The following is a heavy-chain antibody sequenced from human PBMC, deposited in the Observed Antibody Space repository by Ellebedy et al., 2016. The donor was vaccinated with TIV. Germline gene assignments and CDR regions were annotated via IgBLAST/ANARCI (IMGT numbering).Heavy chain of an antibody. CDR3: ARGLGDYYDSSVIFDY. CDR2: IYYSGST. J-gene: IGHJ4*02. V-gene: IGHV4-59*01. CDR1: GGSISSYY. D-gene: IGHD3-22*01. Sequence: SETLSLTCTVSGGSISSYYWSWIRQPPGKGLEWIGYIYYSGSTNYNPSLKSRVTISVDTSKNQFSLKLSSVTAADTAVYYCARGLGDYYDSSVIFDYWGQGTLVTVSS.